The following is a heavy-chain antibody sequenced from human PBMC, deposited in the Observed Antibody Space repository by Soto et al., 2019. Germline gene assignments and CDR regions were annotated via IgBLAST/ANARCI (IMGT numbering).Heavy chain of an antibody. D-gene: IGHD2-2*01. CDR1: GFSLYTSGVG. CDR2: IYWDDNE. V-gene: IGHV2-5*02. Sequence: QITLKESGPTLVKPTQTLTLTCTFSGFSLYTSGVGVGWIRQTPGKALEWLALIYWDDNERYSPSLQSRRTIPRDTYINRGVLTMNNMDPVDTATYYCARIIVALPVRGALDFWGQGTLVTVSS. J-gene: IGHJ4*01. CDR3: ARIIVALPVRGALDF.